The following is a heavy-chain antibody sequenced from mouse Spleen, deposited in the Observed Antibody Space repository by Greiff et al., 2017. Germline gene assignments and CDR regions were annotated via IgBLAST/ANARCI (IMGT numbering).Heavy chain of an antibody. D-gene: IGHD1-1*01. Sequence: QVQLQQSGPELVKPGASVKISCKASGYAFSSSWMNWVKQRPGKGLEWIGRIYPGDGATNYNGKFKGKATLTADKSSSTAYMQLSSLTSEDSAVYFCARSGGSRTGYFDVWGTGTTVTVSS. J-gene: IGHJ1*03. CDR2: IYPGDGAT. CDR3: ARSGGSRTGYFDV. CDR1: GYAFSSSW. V-gene: IGHV1-82*01.